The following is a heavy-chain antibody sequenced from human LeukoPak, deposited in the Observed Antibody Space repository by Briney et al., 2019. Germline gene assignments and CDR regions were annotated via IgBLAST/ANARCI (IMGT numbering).Heavy chain of an antibody. CDR1: GFTFSSYA. CDR3: AKDTKVAVLFDSFDI. J-gene: IGHJ3*02. D-gene: IGHD6-19*01. CDR2: ISYDGSNK. Sequence: PGRSLRLSCAASGFTFSSYAMHWVRQAPGKGLEWVAVISYDGSNKYYADSVKGRFTISRDNSKNTLYLQMNSLRAEDTAVYYCAKDTKVAVLFDSFDIWGLGTMVTVSS. V-gene: IGHV3-30-3*01.